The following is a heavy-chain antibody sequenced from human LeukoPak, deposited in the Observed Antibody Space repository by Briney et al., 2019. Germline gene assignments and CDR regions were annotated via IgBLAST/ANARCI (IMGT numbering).Heavy chain of an antibody. J-gene: IGHJ3*02. D-gene: IGHD4-17*01. CDR2: IRYDGSNK. Sequence: GGSLRLSCAASGFTFSSYGMHWVRQAPGKGLEWVAFIRYDGSNKYYADSVKGRFTISRDNSKNTLYLQMNSLRAEDTAVYYCAKDPTWTTVTTDDHAFDIWGQGAMVTVSS. V-gene: IGHV3-30*02. CDR3: AKDPTWTTVTTDDHAFDI. CDR1: GFTFSSYG.